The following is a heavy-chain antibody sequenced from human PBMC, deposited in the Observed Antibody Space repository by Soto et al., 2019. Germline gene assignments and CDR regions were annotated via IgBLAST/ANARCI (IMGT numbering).Heavy chain of an antibody. J-gene: IGHJ4*02. CDR3: ARENLTYPSCFDY. D-gene: IGHD1-20*01. V-gene: IGHV3-48*03. Sequence: EAQLVESGGGLIQPGGSLRLSCEASGFTFRNYEINWVRQAPGKGLEWISYIGSAVRTIYYADSVKGRFTISRDNAKNSLYLQMNSLRVEDTAVYYCARENLTYPSCFDYWGQGSLVTVSS. CDR1: GFTFRNYE. CDR2: IGSAVRTI.